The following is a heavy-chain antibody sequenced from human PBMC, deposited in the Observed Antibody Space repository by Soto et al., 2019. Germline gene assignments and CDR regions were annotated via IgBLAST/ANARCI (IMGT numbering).Heavy chain of an antibody. D-gene: IGHD3-22*01. CDR1: GLTFSNYG. V-gene: IGHV3-30*03. CDR3: ATTQYYDSSGYYFFDY. Sequence: QVQLVESGGGVVQPGRSLRLSCAASGLTFSNYGMHWVRQAPGKGLEWVAVISYGGNNKYYADSVKGRFTISRDNSKNTLYLQMNSLRAEDTAVYYCATTQYYDSSGYYFFDYWGQGTLVTVSS. J-gene: IGHJ4*02. CDR2: ISYGGNNK.